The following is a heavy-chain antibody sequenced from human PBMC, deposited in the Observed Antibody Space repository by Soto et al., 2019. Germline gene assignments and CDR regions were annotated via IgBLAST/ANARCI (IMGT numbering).Heavy chain of an antibody. CDR2: IYYSGST. Sequence: SETLSLTCTVSGGSISSYYWSWIRQPPGKGLEWIGYIYYSGSTNYNPSLKSRFTISVDTSKNQFSLKLSSVTAADPAVYYCARGGMIQLWLRRSDDGWFDPWGQGTLVTVSS. D-gene: IGHD5-18*01. CDR3: ARGGMIQLWLRRSDDGWFDP. CDR1: GGSISSYY. V-gene: IGHV4-59*01. J-gene: IGHJ5*02.